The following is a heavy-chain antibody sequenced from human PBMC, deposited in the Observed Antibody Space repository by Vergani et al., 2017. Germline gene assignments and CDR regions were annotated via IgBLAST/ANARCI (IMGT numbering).Heavy chain of an antibody. V-gene: IGHV3-21*06. CDR3: ARKKYYDSKDYYQVEPFDY. D-gene: IGHD3-22*01. CDR1: GFSFSTYS. CDR2: ISGRSNYI. Sequence: EVQLQESGGGLVKPGGSLRASCAASGFSFSTYSINWVRQAPGKGLEWVSSISGRSNYIYYADSLKGRFTISIDNSKNSVYLQMNSLRAEDTAIYYCARKKYYDSKDYYQVEPFDYWGQGTLVTVSS. J-gene: IGHJ4*02.